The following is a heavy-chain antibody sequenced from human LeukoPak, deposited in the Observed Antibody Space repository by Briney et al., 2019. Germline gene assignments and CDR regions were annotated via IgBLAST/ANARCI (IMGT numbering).Heavy chain of an antibody. V-gene: IGHV7-4-1*02. CDR1: GYTFTSYA. Sequence: ASVKVSCKASGYTFTSYAMNWVRQAPGQGLEWMGWINTNTGNPTYAQGFTGRFVFSLDTSVSTAYLQISSLKAEDTAVYYCARAGKPMVRGVIIEDGVDYWGQGTLVTVSS. J-gene: IGHJ4*02. D-gene: IGHD3-10*01. CDR2: INTNTGNP. CDR3: ARAGKPMVRGVIIEDGVDY.